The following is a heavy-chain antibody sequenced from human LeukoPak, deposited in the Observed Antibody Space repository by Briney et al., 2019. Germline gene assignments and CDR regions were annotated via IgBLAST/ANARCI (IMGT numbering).Heavy chain of an antibody. CDR2: FDPEDGET. CDR3: ARGGPAARLITFGGVTDY. Sequence: ASVKVSCKVSGYTLTELSMHWVRQAPGKGLEWMGGFDPEDGETIYAQKFQGRVTMTEDTSTDTAYMELSSLRSEDTAVYYCARGGPAARLITFGGVTDYWGQGTLVTVSS. V-gene: IGHV1-24*01. J-gene: IGHJ4*02. D-gene: IGHD3-16*01. CDR1: GYTLTELS.